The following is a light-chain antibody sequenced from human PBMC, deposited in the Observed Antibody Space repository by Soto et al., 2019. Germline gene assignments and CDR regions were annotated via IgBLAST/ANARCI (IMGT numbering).Light chain of an antibody. V-gene: IGLV2-14*01. CDR3: SSYTTIKTVI. Sequence: QSALDQPASVSGSPGQSITISCTGTSSDVGAYNYVSWYHQHHPGKAPELIIYDVTDRPSGVSTRFSGSKSGNTASLTISGLQAEDEGDYYCSSYTTIKTVIFGGGTKLTVL. J-gene: IGLJ2*01. CDR2: DVT. CDR1: SSDVGAYNY.